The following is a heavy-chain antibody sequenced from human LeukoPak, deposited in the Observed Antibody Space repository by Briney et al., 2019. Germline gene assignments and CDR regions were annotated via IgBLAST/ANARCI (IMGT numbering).Heavy chain of an antibody. CDR3: ARDSDSSGYYYGYCQH. D-gene: IGHD3-22*01. CDR1: GGSISSYY. CDR2: IYTSGST. V-gene: IGHV4-4*07. Sequence: SETLSLTCTVSGGSISSYYWSWIRRPAGKGMEWIGRIYTSGSTNSNPSLKSRVTMSVDTSKNQFSLKLSAVTAADTAVYYCARDSDSSGYYYGYCQHWGQGTLVTVSS. J-gene: IGHJ1*01.